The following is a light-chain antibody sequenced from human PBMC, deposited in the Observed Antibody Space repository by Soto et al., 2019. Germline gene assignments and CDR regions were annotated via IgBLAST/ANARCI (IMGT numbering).Light chain of an antibody. V-gene: IGKV3-20*01. CDR2: GAS. Sequence: EIVLTQSPGTLSLSPGERATLSCRASQSVSSSYLAWYQQKPGQAPRLLIYGASSRATGLPDRFSGSGSGTDFTLTISRLEPEDFAVYYCQQYGSSPGYTFGQETKLEIK. CDR1: QSVSSSY. J-gene: IGKJ2*01. CDR3: QQYGSSPGYT.